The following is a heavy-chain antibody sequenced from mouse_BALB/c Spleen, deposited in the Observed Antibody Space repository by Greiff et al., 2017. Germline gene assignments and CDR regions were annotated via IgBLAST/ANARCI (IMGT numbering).Heavy chain of an antibody. D-gene: IGHD2-14*01. J-gene: IGHJ3*01. CDR1: GFTFTDYY. V-gene: IGHV7-3*02. Sequence: DVHLVESGGGLVQPGGSLRLSCATSGFTFTDYYMSWVRQPPGKALEWLGFIRNKANGYTTEYSASVKGRFTISRDNSQSILYRQMNTLRAEDSATDYCARDWGYLAYWGQGTLVTVSA. CDR3: ARDWGYLAY. CDR2: IRNKANGYTT.